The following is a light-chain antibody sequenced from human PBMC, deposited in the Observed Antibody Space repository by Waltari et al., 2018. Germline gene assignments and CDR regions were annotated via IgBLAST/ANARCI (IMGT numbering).Light chain of an antibody. V-gene: IGLV1-44*01. CDR3: AVWDDSLGGV. Sequence: QSVLTQPPSVSGTPGQRVTTSCSGTNSNIGSNFVNWYQQLPGTAPKLLIYNNNQGPSGVPDRFSASKSGTSASLAITGLQSEDEADYYCAVWDDSLGGVFGGGTKLTVL. J-gene: IGLJ3*02. CDR2: NNN. CDR1: NSNIGSNF.